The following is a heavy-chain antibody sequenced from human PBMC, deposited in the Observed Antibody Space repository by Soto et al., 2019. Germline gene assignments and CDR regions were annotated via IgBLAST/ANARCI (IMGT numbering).Heavy chain of an antibody. CDR3: AREVDFGFDY. D-gene: IGHD5-12*01. CDR2: MSSRSDYI. J-gene: IGHJ4*02. Sequence: WWSLRLSCAASGFIFSSYSMNWVRQAPGKGLEWISSMSSRSDYIYYADSLKGRFTISRDNAKNSLYLQMNSLRADDTAVYYCAREVDFGFDYWGQGTPVTVSS. CDR1: GFIFSSYS. V-gene: IGHV3-21*01.